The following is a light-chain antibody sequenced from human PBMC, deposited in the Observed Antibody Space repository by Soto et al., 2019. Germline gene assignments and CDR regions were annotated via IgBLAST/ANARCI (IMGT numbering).Light chain of an antibody. J-gene: IGKJ1*01. CDR3: EQYDGSPRT. Sequence: EIVLTQSPGTLSLSPGQRATLSCRASQSVKNSYLAWYQQKPDQSPRLVIYGVSNRATGIPNRFSGRGFGTDFTLTISRLEPEDFAVYYCEQYDGSPRTFGQGTTMEIK. V-gene: IGKV3-20*01. CDR2: GVS. CDR1: QSVKNSY.